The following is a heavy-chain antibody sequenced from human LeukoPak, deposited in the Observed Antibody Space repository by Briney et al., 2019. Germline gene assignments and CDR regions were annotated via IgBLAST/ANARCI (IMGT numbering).Heavy chain of an antibody. D-gene: IGHD3-10*01. V-gene: IGHV1-2*02. Sequence: GASVKVSCKASGYTFTSYYLHWVRQAPGQGLEWMGWINPNSGGTVYTQKFKGRVTMTRDTSISTAYMELSGLRPDDTAIYYCVSYYHGSGSYYNDAFDVWGQGTMVTVSS. CDR1: GYTFTSYY. CDR3: VSYYHGSGSYYNDAFDV. J-gene: IGHJ3*01. CDR2: INPNSGGT.